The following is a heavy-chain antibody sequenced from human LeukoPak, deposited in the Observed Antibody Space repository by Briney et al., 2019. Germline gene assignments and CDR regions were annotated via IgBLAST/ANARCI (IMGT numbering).Heavy chain of an antibody. CDR3: ARDRGSSWQDAFDI. J-gene: IGHJ3*02. V-gene: IGHV7-4-1*02. CDR1: GYTFTSYA. D-gene: IGHD6-13*01. CDR2: INTNTGNP. Sequence: ASVKVSCKASGYTFTSYAINWVRQAPGQGLEWMGWINTNTGNPTYAQGFTGRFVFSLDTSVSTAYLQISSLKAEDTAVYYCARDRGSSWQDAFDIWGQGTMVTVSS.